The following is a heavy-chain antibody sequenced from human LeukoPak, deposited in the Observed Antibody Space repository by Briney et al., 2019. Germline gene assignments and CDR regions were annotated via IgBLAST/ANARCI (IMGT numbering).Heavy chain of an antibody. CDR1: GGTFSSYA. D-gene: IGHD2-2*03. CDR2: IIPIFGTA. V-gene: IGHV1-69*05. J-gene: IGHJ6*03. Sequence: GASVKVSCKASGGTFSSYAISWVRQAPGQGLEWMGRIIPIFGTANYAQKFQGRVTITTGESTSTAYMELSSLRSEDTAVYYCARDQLDIVVVPAAMRDYYYYMDVWGKGTTVTVSS. CDR3: ARDQLDIVVVPAAMRDYYYYMDV.